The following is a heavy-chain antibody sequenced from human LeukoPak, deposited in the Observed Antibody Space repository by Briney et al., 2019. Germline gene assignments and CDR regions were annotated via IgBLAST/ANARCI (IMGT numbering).Heavy chain of an antibody. V-gene: IGHV4-39*01. CDR2: IYYSGST. D-gene: IGHD6-19*01. CDR3: ASGGWYEGRV. J-gene: IGHJ4*02. CDR1: GGSISSSSYY. Sequence: KPSETLSLTCTVSGGSISSSSYYWGWIRQPPGEGLEWIGSIYYSGSTYYNPSLKSRVTISVDTSKNQFSLKLSSVTAADTAVYFCASGGWYEGRVWGQGTLVTVSS.